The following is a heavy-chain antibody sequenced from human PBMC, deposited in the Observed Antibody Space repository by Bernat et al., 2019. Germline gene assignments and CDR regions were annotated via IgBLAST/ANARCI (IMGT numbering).Heavy chain of an antibody. V-gene: IGHV3-30*03. CDR2: ISYDGSKK. Sequence: QVQLVESGGGVVQPGRSLRLSCAASGFTFSSYGMHWVRQAPGKGLECVAAISYDGSKKYYTDSVKGRFTVSRDDSKNTFYLQMNSLRAEDTAVYYCARAPIALDVWGQGTTVTVSS. J-gene: IGHJ6*02. CDR3: ARAPIALDV. D-gene: IGHD2-21*01. CDR1: GFTFSSYG.